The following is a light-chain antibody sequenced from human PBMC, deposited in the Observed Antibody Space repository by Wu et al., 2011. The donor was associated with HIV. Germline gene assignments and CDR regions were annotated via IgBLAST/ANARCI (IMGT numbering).Light chain of an antibody. Sequence: RATLSCRASQTCYLLLSLVSQKPGQALRLSSMMFPAGPLASQPGSVGSGSGTDFTLTIRSLEPEDFAVYYCQQRNNWPLTFGQGTRLEIK. CDR3: QQRNNWPLT. J-gene: IGKJ5*01. CDR1: QTCYLL. V-gene: IGKV3-11*01. CDR2: MFP.